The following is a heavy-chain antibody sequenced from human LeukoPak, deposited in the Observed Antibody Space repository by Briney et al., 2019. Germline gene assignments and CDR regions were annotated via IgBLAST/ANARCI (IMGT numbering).Heavy chain of an antibody. CDR3: VRDTKDY. CDR2: ITTTGDRI. J-gene: IGHJ4*02. Sequence: GGSLRLSCLASGFSFSRYEMNWVRQAPGMGLEWIAYITTTGDRIQYADSVKGRFTISRDNTKNSLYLQLSNLRADDTALYYCVRDTKDYWGQGTLVTVSS. D-gene: IGHD2-8*01. V-gene: IGHV3-48*03. CDR1: GFSFSRYE.